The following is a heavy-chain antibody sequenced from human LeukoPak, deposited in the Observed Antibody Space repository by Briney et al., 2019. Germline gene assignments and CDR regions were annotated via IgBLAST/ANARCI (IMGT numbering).Heavy chain of an antibody. V-gene: IGHV4-34*01. CDR2: INHSGST. J-gene: IGHJ6*02. D-gene: IGHD5-18*01. CDR3: ARDDRIQPHGVYYYYGMDV. Sequence: SETLSLTCAVYGGSFSGYYWSWIRQPPGKGLEWIGEINHSGSTNYNPSLKSRVTISVDTSKNQFSLKLSSVTAADTAVYYCARDDRIQPHGVYYYYGMDVWGQGTTVTVSS. CDR1: GGSFSGYY.